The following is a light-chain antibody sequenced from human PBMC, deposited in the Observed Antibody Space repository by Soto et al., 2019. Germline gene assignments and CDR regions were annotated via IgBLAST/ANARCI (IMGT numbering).Light chain of an antibody. V-gene: IGKV1-5*01. Sequence: DIQMTQSPSTLSASVGERVTITCRASQSVSNWLAGYQQKPGKAPNLLIYDVSSLERGVPSRFTGSGSGTEFILTISSLQRYVFATYYCQQYDSYSWTFGQGTKVEMK. CDR1: QSVSNW. CDR2: DVS. CDR3: QQYDSYSWT. J-gene: IGKJ1*01.